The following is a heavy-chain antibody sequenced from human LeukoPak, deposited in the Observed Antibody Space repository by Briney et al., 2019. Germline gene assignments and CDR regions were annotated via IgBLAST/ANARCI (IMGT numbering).Heavy chain of an antibody. J-gene: IGHJ4*02. V-gene: IGHV3-74*01. CDR1: GFTFSNYW. D-gene: IGHD2-15*01. Sequence: PGGSLRLSCAASGFTFSNYWMHRVRQAPGKGPVWVSRINTDGNITTYADSVKGRFSISRDNAKNALFLQMNSLRAEDTAVFYCARELSGSISRHFDYWGQGTLVTVSS. CDR3: ARELSGSISRHFDY. CDR2: INTDGNIT.